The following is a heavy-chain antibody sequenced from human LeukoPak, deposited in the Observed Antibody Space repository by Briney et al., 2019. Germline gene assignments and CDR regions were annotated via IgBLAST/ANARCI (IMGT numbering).Heavy chain of an antibody. CDR2: ISYDGSNK. V-gene: IGHV3-30*04. Sequence: GGSLRLSCAASGFTFSSYAMHWVRQAPGKGLEWVAVISYDGSNKYYADSVKGRFTISRDNSKNTLYLQMNSLRAEDTAVYYCARDQMSGGTWFDPWGQGTLVTVSP. J-gene: IGHJ5*02. D-gene: IGHD2-8*02. CDR1: GFTFSSYA. CDR3: ARDQMSGGTWFDP.